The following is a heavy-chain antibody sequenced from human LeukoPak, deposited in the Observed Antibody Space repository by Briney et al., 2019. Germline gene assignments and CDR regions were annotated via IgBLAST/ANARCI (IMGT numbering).Heavy chain of an antibody. CDR1: GFTFDDYA. V-gene: IGHV3-9*01. CDR3: ARESYYSGYSGLDY. J-gene: IGHJ4*02. Sequence: PGRSLRLSRVASGFTFDDYAMHWVRQAPGKGLEWVAGINWNSVSAVYADSLKGRLTISRDNAKNSLYLQMNSLRAEDTAVYYCARESYYSGYSGLDYWGQGTLVTVSS. D-gene: IGHD3-22*01. CDR2: INWNSVSA.